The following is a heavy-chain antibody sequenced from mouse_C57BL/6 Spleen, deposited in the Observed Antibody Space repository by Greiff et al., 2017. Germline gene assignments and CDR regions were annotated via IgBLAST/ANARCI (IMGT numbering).Heavy chain of an antibody. D-gene: IGHD2-12*01. CDR1: GYTFTDYE. J-gene: IGHJ4*01. Sequence: QVQLQQSGAELVRPGASVTLSCKASGYTFTDYEMHWVKQTPVHGLEWIGSIDPETGGTAYNQKFKGKAILTADKSSSTAYMELRSLTSEDSAVYYCTRRDHSNDGDYAMDYWGQGTSVTFSS. CDR3: TRRDHSNDGDYAMDY. V-gene: IGHV1-15*01. CDR2: IDPETGGT.